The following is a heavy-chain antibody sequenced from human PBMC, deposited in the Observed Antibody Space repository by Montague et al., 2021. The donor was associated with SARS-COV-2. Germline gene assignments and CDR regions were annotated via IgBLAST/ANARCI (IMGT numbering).Heavy chain of an antibody. Sequence: SETLSLTCTVSGGSISSYYWSWIRQPPGKGMEWIGYIIFCGSTNYNPYLKSRVTISVDTSKNNYSLRLSSVTAADTAVYYCARVLPKWRRFDPYFDSWGRGTLVTVSS. J-gene: IGHJ4*01. CDR1: GGSISSYY. CDR2: IIFCGST. D-gene: IGHD5-12*01. CDR3: ARVLPKWRRFDPYFDS. V-gene: IGHV4-59*01.